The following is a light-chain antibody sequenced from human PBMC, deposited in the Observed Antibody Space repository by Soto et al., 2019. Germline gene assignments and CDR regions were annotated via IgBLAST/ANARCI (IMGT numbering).Light chain of an antibody. CDR3: QQYGDSRYT. CDR1: RSVNNNY. J-gene: IGKJ2*01. V-gene: IGKV3-20*01. Sequence: ETVLTQSPGTLSLSPGDRATLSCRASRSVNNNYLAWYQQIPGQAPRLLIYGASNKATGIPDRFSGSGSGTDFTLTISRLETEDFAVYYCQQYGDSRYTFCQGTKLEIK. CDR2: GAS.